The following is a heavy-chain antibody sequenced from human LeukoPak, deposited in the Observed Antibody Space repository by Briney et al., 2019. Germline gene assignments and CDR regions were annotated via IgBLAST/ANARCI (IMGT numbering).Heavy chain of an antibody. CDR3: ARDRATFDY. CDR2: IFYSGST. CDR1: GGSISSHY. J-gene: IGHJ4*02. Sequence: PSETLSLTCIVSGGSISSHYWSWIRQPPGKGLEWIGYIFYSGSTNYNPSLKSRVTISVDTSKNQISLKLSSVAAADTAVYYCARDRATFDYWGQGTLVTVSS. V-gene: IGHV4-59*11.